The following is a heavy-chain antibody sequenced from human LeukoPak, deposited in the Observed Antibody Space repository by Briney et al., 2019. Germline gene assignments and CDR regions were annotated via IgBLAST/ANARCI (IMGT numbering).Heavy chain of an antibody. CDR2: ISGSGGST. CDR3: AKGAYYAD. D-gene: IGHD3-3*01. J-gene: IGHJ4*02. Sequence: PGGSLRLSCAVSGFTFSSYAMNWVRQAPGKGLEWVSAISGSGGSTYYADSVKGRFTVSRDNSKNTLYLQMNSLRVEDTAMYYCAKGAYYADWGQGTLVTVSS. V-gene: IGHV3-23*01. CDR1: GFTFSSYA.